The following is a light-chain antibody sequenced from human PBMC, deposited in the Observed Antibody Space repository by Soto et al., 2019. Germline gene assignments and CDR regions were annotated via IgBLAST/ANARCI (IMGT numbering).Light chain of an antibody. Sequence: QAVVTQEPSFSVSPGGTVTLTCGLSSGSVSTSYYPSWYQQTPGQAPRTLIYSTKTRSSGVPDRFSGSILGNKAALTITGAQADDESDYYCVLYIGGVWVFGGGTKVTVL. CDR2: STK. CDR3: VLYIGGVWV. CDR1: SGSVSTSYY. J-gene: IGLJ3*02. V-gene: IGLV8-61*01.